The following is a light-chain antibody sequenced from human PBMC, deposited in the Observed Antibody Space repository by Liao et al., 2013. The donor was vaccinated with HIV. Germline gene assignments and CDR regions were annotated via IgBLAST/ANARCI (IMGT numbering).Light chain of an antibody. CDR3: QVWDNSGAYV. CDR2: KDS. V-gene: IGLV3-25*02. Sequence: SYELTQPPSVSVSPGQTARITCSGDALPNQYAYWYQQKPGQAPVLLISKDSERPSGIPERFSGSNSGNTATLTVSRAQAGDEADYFCQVWDNSGAYVFGTGTRVTVL. J-gene: IGLJ1*01. CDR1: ALPNQY.